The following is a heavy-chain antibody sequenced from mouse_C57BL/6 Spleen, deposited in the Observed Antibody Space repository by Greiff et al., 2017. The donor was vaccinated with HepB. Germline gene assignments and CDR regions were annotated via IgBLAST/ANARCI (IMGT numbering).Heavy chain of an antibody. CDR3: ARSSYYGNYDDY. J-gene: IGHJ2*01. CDR1: GYTFTSYW. V-gene: IGHV1-55*01. CDR2: IYPGSGST. D-gene: IGHD2-1*01. Sequence: VQLQQPGAELVKPGASVKMSCKASGYTFTSYWITWVKQRPGQGLEWIGDIYPGSGSTNYNEKFKSKATLTVDTSSSTAYMQLSSLTSEDSAVYYCARSSYYGNYDDYWGQGTTLTVSS.